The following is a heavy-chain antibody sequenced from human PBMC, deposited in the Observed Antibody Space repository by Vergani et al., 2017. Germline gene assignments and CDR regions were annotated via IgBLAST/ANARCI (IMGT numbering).Heavy chain of an antibody. CDR3: ARMGSGWYGRAFDI. D-gene: IGHD6-19*01. CDR1: GFSLRTSGMC. Sequence: QVTLRESGPALVKPTQTLTLTCTFSGFSLRTSGMCVSWIRQPPGKALEWLALIDWDDDKYYSTSLKTRLTISKDTSKNQVVLTMTNMDPVDTATYYCARMGSGWYGRAFDIWGQGTMVTVSS. V-gene: IGHV2-70*01. J-gene: IGHJ3*02. CDR2: IDWDDDK.